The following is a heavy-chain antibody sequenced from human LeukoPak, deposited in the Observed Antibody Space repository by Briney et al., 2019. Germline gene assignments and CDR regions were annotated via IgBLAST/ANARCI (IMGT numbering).Heavy chain of an antibody. CDR1: GYSISSGYY. Sequence: PSEALSLTCTVSGYSISSGYYWGWIRQPPGKGLEWIGSIYHSGSTYYNPSLKSRVTISVDTSKNQFSLKLSSVTAADTAVSYCASLTGISDYWGQGTLVTVSS. CDR2: IYHSGST. CDR3: ASLTGISDY. D-gene: IGHD1-20*01. J-gene: IGHJ4*02. V-gene: IGHV4-38-2*02.